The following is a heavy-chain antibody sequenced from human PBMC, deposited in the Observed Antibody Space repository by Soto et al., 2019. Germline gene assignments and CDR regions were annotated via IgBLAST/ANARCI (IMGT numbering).Heavy chain of an antibody. V-gene: IGHV1-8*01. CDR2: MDPNNGDT. Sequence: ASVKVSCKASGYTPTTHHINWVRQATGQGLEWMGSMDPNNGDTVYAQKFQGRVTMTTRISISTAYMDLSSLRSEDTAVYYCARGGLYCNATSCYHFGMDVWGQGTTVTVSS. D-gene: IGHD2-2*01. J-gene: IGHJ6*02. CDR3: ARGGLYCNATSCYHFGMDV. CDR1: GYTPTTHH.